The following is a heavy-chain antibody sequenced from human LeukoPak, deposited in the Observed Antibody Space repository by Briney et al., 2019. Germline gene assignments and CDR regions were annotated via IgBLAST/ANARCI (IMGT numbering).Heavy chain of an antibody. CDR1: GYSLTSYY. CDR2: INPSGGST. CDR3: ARDREQLVDY. D-gene: IGHD6-6*01. V-gene: IGHV1-46*01. J-gene: IGHJ4*02. Sequence: ASVKVSCKASGYSLTSYYMHWVRQAPGQGLEWMGIINPSGGSTRYAQKFQGRVTMTRDTSTSTVYMELSSLRSEDTAVYYCARDREQLVDYWGQGTLVTVSS.